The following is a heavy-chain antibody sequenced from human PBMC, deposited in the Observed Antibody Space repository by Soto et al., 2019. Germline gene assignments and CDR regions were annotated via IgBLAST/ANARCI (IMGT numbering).Heavy chain of an antibody. CDR2: IWYDGSNK. J-gene: IGHJ6*02. CDR1: GFTFSSYG. V-gene: IGHV3-33*01. D-gene: IGHD6-19*01. Sequence: PGGSLRLSCAASGFTFSSYGMHWVRQAPGKGLEWVAVIWYDGSNKYYADSVKGRFTISRDNSKNTLYLQMNSLRAEDTAVYYFARDQPPRSGWFGMDVWGQGTTVTVSS. CDR3: ARDQPPRSGWFGMDV.